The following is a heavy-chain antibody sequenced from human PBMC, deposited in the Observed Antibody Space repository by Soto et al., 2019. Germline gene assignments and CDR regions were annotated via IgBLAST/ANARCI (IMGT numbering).Heavy chain of an antibody. D-gene: IGHD3-3*01. V-gene: IGHV1-58*01. J-gene: IGHJ6*02. CDR2: IVVGSGNT. CDR1: GFTFTSSA. Sequence: SVKVSCKASGFTFTSSAVQWVRQARGQRLEWIGWIVVGSGNTNYAQKFQERVTITRDMSTSTAYMELSCLRSEDTAVYYCAADNYDFWSGSYYYYYGMDVWRQGTTVTVSS. CDR3: AADNYDFWSGSYYYYYGMDV.